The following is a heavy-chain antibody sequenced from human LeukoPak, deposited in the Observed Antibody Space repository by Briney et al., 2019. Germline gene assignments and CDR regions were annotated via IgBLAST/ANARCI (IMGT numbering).Heavy chain of an antibody. CDR3: ARSAYYDSSGYPN. V-gene: IGHV5-10-1*01. J-gene: IGHJ4*02. Sequence: GESLKISCKGSGYIFTSYRISWVRQMPGKGLEWMGRIDPSDSYTNYSPSFQGHVTISADKSISTAYLQWSSLKASDTAMYYCARSAYYDSSGYPNWGQGTLVTVSS. CDR1: GYIFTSYR. CDR2: IDPSDSYT. D-gene: IGHD3-22*01.